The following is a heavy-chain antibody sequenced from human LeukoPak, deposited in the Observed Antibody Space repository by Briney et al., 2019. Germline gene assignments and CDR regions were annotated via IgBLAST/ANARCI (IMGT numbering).Heavy chain of an antibody. Sequence: ASVKVSCKASGYTFTSYGISWVRQAPGQGLEWMGWISAYNGNTNYAQKVQGRVTMTTDTSTSTAYMELRSLRSDDTAVYYCAISVTMVVTPLLDPWGQGTLVTVSS. CDR3: AISVTMVVTPLLDP. CDR2: ISAYNGNT. D-gene: IGHD4-23*01. CDR1: GYTFTSYG. J-gene: IGHJ5*02. V-gene: IGHV1-18*01.